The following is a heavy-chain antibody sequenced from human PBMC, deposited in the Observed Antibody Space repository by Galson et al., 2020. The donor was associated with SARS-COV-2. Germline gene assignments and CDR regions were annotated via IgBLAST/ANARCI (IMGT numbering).Heavy chain of an antibody. CDR1: GFTFSSYG. CDR2: IWYDGSNK. J-gene: IGHJ3*02. CDR3: ARDILSSSWSDDAFDI. D-gene: IGHD6-13*01. V-gene: IGHV3-33*01. Sequence: GGSLRLSCAASGFTFSSYGMHWVRQAPGKGLEWVAVIWYDGSNKYYADSVKGRFTISRDNSKNTLYLQMNSLRAEDTAVYYCARDILSSSWSDDAFDIWGQGTMVTVSS.